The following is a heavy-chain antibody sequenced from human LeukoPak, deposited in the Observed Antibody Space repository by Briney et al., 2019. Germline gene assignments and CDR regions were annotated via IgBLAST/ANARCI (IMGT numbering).Heavy chain of an antibody. Sequence: GASVKVSCKASGGTFSSYAISWVRQAPGQGLEWMGRIIPILGIANYAQKFQGRVTITADKSTSTAYMELSSLRAEDTAVYYCAKDRGGSGWYFHSWGQGTLVTVSS. D-gene: IGHD6-19*01. CDR2: IIPILGIA. CDR1: GGTFSSYA. CDR3: AKDRGGSGWYFHS. V-gene: IGHV1-69*04. J-gene: IGHJ4*02.